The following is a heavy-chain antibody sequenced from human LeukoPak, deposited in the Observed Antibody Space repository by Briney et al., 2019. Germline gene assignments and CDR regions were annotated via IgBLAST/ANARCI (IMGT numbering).Heavy chain of an antibody. CDR3: ARDRRGSPDY. V-gene: IGHV4-39*07. Sequence: SETLSLTCTVSGGSIGSSSYYWGWIRQPPGKGLEWIGNIYYTGSTYYSPPLKSRVTVSKDTSKNQFSLKLSSVIAADTAVYYCARDRRGSPDYWGQGTLVTVSS. D-gene: IGHD1-26*01. J-gene: IGHJ4*02. CDR1: GGSIGSSSYY. CDR2: IYYTGST.